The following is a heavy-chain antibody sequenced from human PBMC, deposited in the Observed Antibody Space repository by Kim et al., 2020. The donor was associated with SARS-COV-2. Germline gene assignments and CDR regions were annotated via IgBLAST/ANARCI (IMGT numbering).Heavy chain of an antibody. J-gene: IGHJ4*02. CDR3: ARVEMGGFGENRD. D-gene: IGHD3-10*01. CDR2: VNHSGST. CDR1: GGSFSGYY. Sequence: SETLSLTCAVYGGSFSGYYWSWIRQPPGKGLEWIGEVNHSGSTDYNPSLKSRVTISVDTSKSQFSLKLSSLTAADTAVYYCARVEMGGFGENRDWGQGTLVTVSS. V-gene: IGHV4-34*01.